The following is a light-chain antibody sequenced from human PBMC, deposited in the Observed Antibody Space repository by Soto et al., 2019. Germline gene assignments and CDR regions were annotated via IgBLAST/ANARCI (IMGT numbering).Light chain of an antibody. CDR3: QQHYSDPLT. CDR2: WAS. J-gene: IGKJ4*01. CDR1: QSVLYSSTTKNS. Sequence: DIVMTQSPDSLAVSLGERATINCKSSQSVLYSSTTKNSLVWYQQRPGQPPKLLMYWASTRESGVPDRFSGSGSGTDFTLTIRCLQAEDVAFYYCQQHYSDPLTFGGGTKVEIK. V-gene: IGKV4-1*01.